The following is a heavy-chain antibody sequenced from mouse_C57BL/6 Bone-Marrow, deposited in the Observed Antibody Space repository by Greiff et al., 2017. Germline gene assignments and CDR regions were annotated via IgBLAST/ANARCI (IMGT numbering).Heavy chain of an antibody. D-gene: IGHD1-1*01. CDR2: ISSGSSTI. J-gene: IGHJ4*01. CDR1: GFTFSDYG. V-gene: IGHV5-17*01. CDR3: ARGGTVVATGAMDY. Sequence: DAKLVESGGGLVKPGGSLKLSCAASGFTFSDYGMHWVRQAPEKGLEWVAYISSGSSTIYYADTVKGRFTISRDNAKNTLFLQMTSLRSEDTAMYYCARGGTVVATGAMDYWGQGTSVTVSS.